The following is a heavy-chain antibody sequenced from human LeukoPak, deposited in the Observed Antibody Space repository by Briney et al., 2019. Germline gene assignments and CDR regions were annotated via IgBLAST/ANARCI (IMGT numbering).Heavy chain of an antibody. J-gene: IGHJ4*02. D-gene: IGHD2-15*01. Sequence: GGSLRLSCVAYGFTVTSNYMNWVRQAPGKGLEWVSVIYSGISTYYADSVKGRFTISRDNSKNTLYLQMNSLRAEDAAVYYCAKAPLGRCTGVICYYFDYWGQGTLVTVSS. CDR1: GFTVTSNY. V-gene: IGHV3-53*01. CDR2: IYSGIST. CDR3: AKAPLGRCTGVICYYFDY.